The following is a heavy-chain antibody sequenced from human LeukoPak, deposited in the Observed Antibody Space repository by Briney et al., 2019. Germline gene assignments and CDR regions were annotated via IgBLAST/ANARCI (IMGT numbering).Heavy chain of an antibody. CDR2: VSGSGGST. CDR3: AKSILTTRYMDV. D-gene: IGHD4-11*01. Sequence: PGGSLRLSCAASGFTFSSYAMSWVRQAPGKGLEWVSAVSGSGGSTYYADSVKGRLTISRDNSKNTLYLQMNSLRAEDTVVYYCAKSILTTRYMDVWGKGTTVTVSS. CDR1: GFTFSSYA. J-gene: IGHJ6*03. V-gene: IGHV3-23*01.